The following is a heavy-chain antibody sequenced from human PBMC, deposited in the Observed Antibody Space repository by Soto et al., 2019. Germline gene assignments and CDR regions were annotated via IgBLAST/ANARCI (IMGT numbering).Heavy chain of an antibody. D-gene: IGHD1-26*01. CDR1: GFTFSNYA. J-gene: IGHJ2*01. Sequence: EVQVLESGGGLVQPGGSLRLSCAASGFTFSNYAMSWVRQAPGKGLEGVSIIHGGGDYTNYTDSVKGRFTISRDNSRTTLFLKMNSLRAENTAVYYCAKNLGSGSYTNWNFDVWGRGTLVTVSS. V-gene: IGHV3-23*01. CDR2: IHGGGDYT. CDR3: AKNLGSGSYTNWNFDV.